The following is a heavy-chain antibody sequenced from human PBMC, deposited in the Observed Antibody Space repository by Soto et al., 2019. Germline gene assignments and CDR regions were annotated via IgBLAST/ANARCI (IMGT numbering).Heavy chain of an antibody. CDR2: IHYSGRT. CDR3: VRVGVGIGNHFDS. D-gene: IGHD1-26*01. Sequence: SETLSLTCSVSDGSISGFYWTWIRQPPGKILEWIGYIHYSGRTDYNPSLTSRATMSVDTSKNQFSLNLKSITAADTAVYYCVRVGVGIGNHFDSWGRGTLVTVSS. V-gene: IGHV4-59*12. CDR1: DGSISGFY. J-gene: IGHJ4*02.